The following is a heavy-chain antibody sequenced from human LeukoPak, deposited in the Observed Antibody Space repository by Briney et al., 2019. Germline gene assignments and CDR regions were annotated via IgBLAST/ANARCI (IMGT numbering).Heavy chain of an antibody. Sequence: GGSLRLSCAASGFTFSSYAMSWVRQAPGKGLEWVSAISGSGGDTYYADSVKGRFTISRDNSKNTLYLRMNSLRVEDAAVYYCAKDLGGEGGSGFPSYWGQGTLVTVSS. CDR1: GFTFSSYA. V-gene: IGHV3-23*01. CDR2: ISGSGGDT. J-gene: IGHJ4*02. D-gene: IGHD3-10*01. CDR3: AKDLGGEGGSGFPSY.